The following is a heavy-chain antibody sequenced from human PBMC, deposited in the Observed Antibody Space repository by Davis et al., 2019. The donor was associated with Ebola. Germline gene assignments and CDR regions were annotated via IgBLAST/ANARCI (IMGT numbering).Heavy chain of an antibody. Sequence: GGSLRLSCATSGFTFSTYNMNWVRQAPGKGLEWVASISAGGTYVHYADSLKGRFTVSRDNANSALSLQMTSLRAEDTAVYYCAKDPIAGRPDNWGPGVPVAVSS. CDR1: GFTFSTYN. CDR3: AKDPIAGRPDN. CDR2: ISAGGTYV. V-gene: IGHV3-21*04. J-gene: IGHJ4*02.